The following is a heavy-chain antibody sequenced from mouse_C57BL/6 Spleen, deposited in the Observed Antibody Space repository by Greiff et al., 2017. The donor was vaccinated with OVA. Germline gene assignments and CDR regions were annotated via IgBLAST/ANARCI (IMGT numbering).Heavy chain of an antibody. CDR1: GFTFTNSY. CDR3: ASPDYYGSSYWYFDV. J-gene: IGHJ1*03. D-gene: IGHD1-1*01. CDR2: IDPASGNT. Sequence: VQLQQSVAELVRPGASVKLSCTASGFTFTNSYMHWVKQRPEKGLEWIGRIDPASGNTKYAPKFKGKATFTADKASNTAHLLHSSLTSEDSAIYYCASPDYYGSSYWYFDVWGTGTTVTVSS. V-gene: IGHV14-3*01.